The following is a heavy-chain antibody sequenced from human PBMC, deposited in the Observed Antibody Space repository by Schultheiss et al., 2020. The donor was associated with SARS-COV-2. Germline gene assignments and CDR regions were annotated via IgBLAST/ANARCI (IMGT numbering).Heavy chain of an antibody. V-gene: IGHV4-34*01. CDR2: IYYSGST. Sequence: SETLSLTCAVYGGSFSGYYWSWIRQPPGKGLEWIGYIYYSGSTYYNPSLKSRVTISVDTSKNQFSLKLSSVTAADTAVYYCARLRYDSSGYAFDYWGQGTLVTVSS. CDR3: ARLRYDSSGYAFDY. J-gene: IGHJ4*02. CDR1: GGSFSGYY. D-gene: IGHD3-22*01.